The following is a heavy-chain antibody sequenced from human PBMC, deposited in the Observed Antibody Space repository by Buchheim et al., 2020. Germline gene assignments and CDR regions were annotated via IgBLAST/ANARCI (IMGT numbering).Heavy chain of an antibody. Sequence: QVQLVETGGGVVQPGRSLRLSCAASGFTFSSHAMHWVRQAPGKGLEWVAFIWYDGSNRHYADSVKGRFTVSRNNSKNTLFLEMNSLRVEDTAVYYCAKDEARSSGWAPAFDYWGQGTL. D-gene: IGHD6-19*01. CDR3: AKDEARSSGWAPAFDY. V-gene: IGHV3-33*06. CDR2: IWYDGSNR. CDR1: GFTFSSHA. J-gene: IGHJ4*02.